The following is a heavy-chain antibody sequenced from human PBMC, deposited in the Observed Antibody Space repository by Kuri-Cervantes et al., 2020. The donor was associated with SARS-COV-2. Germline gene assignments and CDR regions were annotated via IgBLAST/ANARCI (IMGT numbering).Heavy chain of an antibody. J-gene: IGHJ2*01. V-gene: IGHV3-48*01. CDR1: GFTFSNYW. CDR3: ARDPHITLIRGAYFDL. D-gene: IGHD3-10*01. Sequence: GESLKISCAASGFTFSNYWMSWVRQAPGKGLEWVSYISSGSSTIYYADSVKGRFTISRDNARNSLYLQMNSLRAEDTAAYYCARDPHITLIRGAYFDLWGRGTLVTVSS. CDR2: ISSGSSTI.